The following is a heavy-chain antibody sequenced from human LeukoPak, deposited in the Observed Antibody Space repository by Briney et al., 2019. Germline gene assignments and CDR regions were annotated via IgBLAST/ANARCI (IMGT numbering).Heavy chain of an antibody. V-gene: IGHV3-21*01. J-gene: IGHJ4*02. CDR3: ARDHVQLWWAQKKEYYFDY. CDR2: ISSSSSYI. D-gene: IGHD5-18*01. CDR1: GFTFSSYS. Sequence: GGSLRLSCAASGFTFSSYSMNWVRQAPGKGLEWVSSISSSSSYIYYADSVKGRFTISRDNAKNSLYLQMNSLRAEDTAVYYCARDHVQLWWAQKKEYYFDYWGQGALVTVSS.